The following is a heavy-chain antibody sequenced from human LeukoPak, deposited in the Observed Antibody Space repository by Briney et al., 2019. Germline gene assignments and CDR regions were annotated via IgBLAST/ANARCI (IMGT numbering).Heavy chain of an antibody. CDR3: ARHVGVTTEFDY. CDR2: IYPGDSET. CDR1: GYSFTGYW. V-gene: IGHV5-51*01. D-gene: IGHD3-3*01. J-gene: IGHJ4*02. Sequence: GESLKISCKVSGYSFTGYWIGWVRQMPGKGLEYMGIIYPGDSETRYSPSFKGQVTISADKPISTAYLQWSSLKASDTAMYYCARHVGVTTEFDYWGQGTLVTVSS.